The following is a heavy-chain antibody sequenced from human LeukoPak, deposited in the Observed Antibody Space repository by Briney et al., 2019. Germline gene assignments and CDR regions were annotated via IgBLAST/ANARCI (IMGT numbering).Heavy chain of an antibody. D-gene: IGHD4-11*01. Sequence: GRSLRLSCAASEFTFSNYAVHWVRQAPGKGLQWVAVISYDGNTIHYADSVKGRFTISRDTSKNTLYLQMNSLRTEDTAVYYCARSGGLQKFDYWGQRTLVTVSS. CDR2: ISYDGNTI. J-gene: IGHJ4*02. CDR1: EFTFSNYA. CDR3: ARSGGLQKFDY. V-gene: IGHV3-30-3*01.